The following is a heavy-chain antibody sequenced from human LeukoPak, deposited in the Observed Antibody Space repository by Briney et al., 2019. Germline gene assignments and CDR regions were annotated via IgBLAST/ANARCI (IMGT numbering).Heavy chain of an antibody. D-gene: IGHD6-13*01. Sequence: ASVKVSCKASGDTLTNCGITWVRQAPGQGLEWMGWISGYNGNTIYAQKLQGRVTMTTDASTNTAYLELRSLRADDTAVFYCASWSRLAAAGRGFDYWGQGTLVTVSS. CDR2: ISGYNGNT. CDR3: ASWSRLAAAGRGFDY. V-gene: IGHV1-18*01. CDR1: GDTLTNCG. J-gene: IGHJ4*02.